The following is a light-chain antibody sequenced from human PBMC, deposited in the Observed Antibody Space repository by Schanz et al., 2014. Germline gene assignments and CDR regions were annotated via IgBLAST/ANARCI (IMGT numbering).Light chain of an antibody. J-gene: IGKJ2*01. CDR2: GAS. Sequence: DIVLTQSPGTLSLSPGERATLSCRASQSVSSYYLAWYQQKPGQAPRLLIYGASNRATGIPDRFSGSGSGTDFTLTISRLEPEDFAVYYCQQYGSSLEAMYTFGQGTKLEIK. CDR1: QSVSSYY. CDR3: QQYGSSLEAMYT. V-gene: IGKV3-20*01.